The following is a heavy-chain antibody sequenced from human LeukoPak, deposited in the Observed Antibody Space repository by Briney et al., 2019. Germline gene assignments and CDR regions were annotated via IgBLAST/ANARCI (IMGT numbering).Heavy chain of an antibody. CDR2: IYSGGST. CDR3: ARDPPRSQNLRYFDL. J-gene: IGHJ2*01. CDR1: GFTVSANY. D-gene: IGHD1-14*01. Sequence: SGGSLRLSCAASGFTVSANYMSWVRKAPGKGLEWVSVIYSGGSTYYADSVKGRFTISRDNARNTVYLQMNSLRAEDTAVYYCARDPPRSQNLRYFDLWGRGTLVTVSS. V-gene: IGHV3-66*01.